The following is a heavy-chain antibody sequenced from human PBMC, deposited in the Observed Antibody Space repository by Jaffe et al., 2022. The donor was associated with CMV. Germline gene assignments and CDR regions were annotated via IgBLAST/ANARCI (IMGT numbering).Heavy chain of an antibody. J-gene: IGHJ4*02. CDR2: IKQDGGDA. CDR1: GFAFNTYW. D-gene: IGHD6-19*01. Sequence: EVQLVASEGALVQPGGSLRLSCTASGFAFNTYWMSWVRQSSGKGLEWVANIKQDGGDAYYVASVRGRFTVSRDNAKNSLYLQMSGLAAEDTAVYYCARGLYSDGWYPDYFEFWDKGTLVTVSS. CDR3: ARGLYSDGWYPDYFEF. V-gene: IGHV3-7*03.